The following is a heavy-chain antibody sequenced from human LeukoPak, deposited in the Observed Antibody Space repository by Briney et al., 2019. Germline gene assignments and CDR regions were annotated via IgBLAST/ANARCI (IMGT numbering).Heavy chain of an antibody. D-gene: IGHD3-9*01. J-gene: IGHJ6*02. CDR1: GYTFTSSN. CDR3: ARGLDVERSSAWSWGPKKFYYNVMDV. V-gene: IGHV1-8*01. Sequence: ATVRLSCKVSGYTFTSSNINWVRQAPGPGLEWMGCMNLSSGNTAYAQRFQGRVTMTRDTSTNTAFLQLTSLRSEDTAVYYCARGLDVERSSAWSWGPKKFYYNVMDVWGQGTTVTVSS. CDR2: MNLSSGNT.